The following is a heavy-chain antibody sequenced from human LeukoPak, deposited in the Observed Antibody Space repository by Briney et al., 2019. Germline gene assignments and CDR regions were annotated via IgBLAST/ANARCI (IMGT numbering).Heavy chain of an antibody. Sequence: PGGSLRLSCAASEFTFSSYWMSWVRQAPGKGLEWVANIREDGSEEYYVDSVKGRFTISRDNAKNSLHLRMNSLRAEDTAVYYCARFDYYGSGSLFDCWGQGTLVIVSS. D-gene: IGHD3-10*01. CDR1: EFTFSSYW. V-gene: IGHV3-7*01. J-gene: IGHJ4*02. CDR3: ARFDYYGSGSLFDC. CDR2: IREDGSEE.